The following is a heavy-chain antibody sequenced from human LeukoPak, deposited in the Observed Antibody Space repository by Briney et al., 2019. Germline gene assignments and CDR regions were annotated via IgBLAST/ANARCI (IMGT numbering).Heavy chain of an antibody. J-gene: IGHJ4*02. Sequence: ASVKVSCKASGYTFTGYYMHWVRQAPGQGLEWMGWINPNSGNTGYAQKFQGRVTMTRNTSISTAYMELSSLRSDDTAVYYCARDLITYDSSGYSQSYWGQGTLVTVSS. V-gene: IGHV1-8*02. CDR1: GYTFTGYY. D-gene: IGHD3-22*01. CDR3: ARDLITYDSSGYSQSY. CDR2: INPNSGNT.